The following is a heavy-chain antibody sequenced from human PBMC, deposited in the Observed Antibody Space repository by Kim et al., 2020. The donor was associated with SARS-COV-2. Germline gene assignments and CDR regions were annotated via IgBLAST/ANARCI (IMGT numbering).Heavy chain of an antibody. V-gene: IGHV3-43*02. J-gene: IGHJ4*02. CDR1: GFTFDDYA. CDR3: AKDRYGGYGVGY. D-gene: IGHD5-12*01. CDR2: ISGDGGST. Sequence: GGSLRLSCAASGFTFDDYAMHWVRQAPGKGLEWVSLISGDGGSTYYADSVKGRFTISRDNSKNSPYLQMNSLRTEDTALYYCAKDRYGGYGVGYWGQGTLVTVSS.